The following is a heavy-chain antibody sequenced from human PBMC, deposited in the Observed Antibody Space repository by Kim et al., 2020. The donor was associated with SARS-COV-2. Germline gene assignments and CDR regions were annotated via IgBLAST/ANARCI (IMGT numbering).Heavy chain of an antibody. CDR2: ISGSGGIT. V-gene: IGHV3-23*01. CDR3: AKINYYDSSGYPN. D-gene: IGHD3-22*01. Sequence: GGSLRLSCAASGFTFSSYAMSWVRQAPGKGLEWVSAISGSGGITYYADSVKGRFTISRDNSKNTLYLQMNRLRAEDTAVYYCAKINYYDSSGYPNWGQGTLVTVSS. CDR1: GFTFSSYA. J-gene: IGHJ4*02.